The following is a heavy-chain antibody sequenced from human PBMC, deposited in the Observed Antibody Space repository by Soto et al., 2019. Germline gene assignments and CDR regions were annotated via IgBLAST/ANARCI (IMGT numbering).Heavy chain of an antibody. CDR2: IIPIFGTA. D-gene: IGHD2-15*01. CDR1: GCTFSSYP. J-gene: IGHJ4*02. V-gene: IGHV1-69*13. CDR3: ARESRYCSGGSCYFLPGIDY. Sequence: SVKVSCKASGCTFSSYPITWVRQAPGQGLEWMGGIIPIFGTANYAQKFKGRVTITADESTSTAYMELSSLRSEDTAVYYCARESRYCSGGSCYFLPGIDYWGQGTLVTVSS.